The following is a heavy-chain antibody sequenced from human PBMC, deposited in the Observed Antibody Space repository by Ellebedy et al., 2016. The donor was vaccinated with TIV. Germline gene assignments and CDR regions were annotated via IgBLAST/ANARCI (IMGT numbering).Heavy chain of an antibody. CDR3: ARDPRILGYCSDGSCYGMDA. CDR2: ISSRSTII. CDR1: GFTFSSHT. D-gene: IGHD2-15*01. Sequence: PGGSLRLSCEASGFTFSSHTMNWVRQAPGKGLEWLSCISSRSTIIYYADTVKGRFTISRDNGRNSLYLQMNSLRDEDTAVYYCARDPRILGYCSDGSCYGMDAWGQGTTVTVSS. J-gene: IGHJ6*02. V-gene: IGHV3-48*02.